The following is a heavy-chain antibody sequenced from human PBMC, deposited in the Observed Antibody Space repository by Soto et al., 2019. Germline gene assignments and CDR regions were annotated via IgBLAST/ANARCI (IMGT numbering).Heavy chain of an antibody. CDR3: ARPGAGAVFGLVTPYYYGMDV. CDR1: GYSFTIFW. V-gene: IGHV5-51*01. J-gene: IGHJ6*02. CDR2: IYPGDSET. D-gene: IGHD3-3*01. Sequence: HGESLKISCKGFGYSFTIFWIGWVRQMPGKGLEWMGMIYPGDSETRYSPSFQGQVTMSVDKSSSTAYLQWHSLKASDSAMYYCARPGAGAVFGLVTPYYYGMDVWGQGTTVTVSS.